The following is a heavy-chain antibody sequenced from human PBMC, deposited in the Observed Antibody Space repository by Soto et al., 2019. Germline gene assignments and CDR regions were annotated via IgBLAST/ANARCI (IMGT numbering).Heavy chain of an antibody. D-gene: IGHD1-26*01. CDR3: ALDAGDSRNYYHTFDV. V-gene: IGHV2-5*02. Sequence: QITLKESGPTLVRPTQTLTLTCTFSGFSFSGLSFSAGGVGVAWIRQPPGKALEWLASFHWDDDKGSSSSLKNRVTITQDTSKNQVVLTMTDMGPEDTGTYYCALDAGDSRNYYHTFDVWGQGTTVIVSS. J-gene: IGHJ6*02. CDR2: FHWDDDK. CDR1: GFSFSGLSFSAGGVG.